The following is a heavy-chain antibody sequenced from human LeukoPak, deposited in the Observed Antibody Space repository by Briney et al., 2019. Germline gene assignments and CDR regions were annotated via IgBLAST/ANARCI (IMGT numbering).Heavy chain of an antibody. D-gene: IGHD3-16*02. J-gene: IGHJ4*02. Sequence: PGGSLRLSCAASGFTFSTYAMSWVRQAPGKGLEWVSGISGSGGSTYYADSVKGRFTTSRDNSKNTLYLQMNSLRAEDTAVYYCAKDLRFDIRGGQGTLVTVSS. V-gene: IGHV3-23*01. CDR3: AKDLRFDIR. CDR2: ISGSGGST. CDR1: GFTFSTYA.